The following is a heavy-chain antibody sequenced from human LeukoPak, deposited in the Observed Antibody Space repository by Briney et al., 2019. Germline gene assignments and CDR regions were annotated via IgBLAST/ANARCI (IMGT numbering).Heavy chain of an antibody. V-gene: IGHV1-2*02. J-gene: IGHJ5*02. CDR1: GYTFTSYG. CDR3: ARDIVMVTYWFDP. CDR2: INPNSGGT. D-gene: IGHD5-18*01. Sequence: ASVKVSCKASGYTFTSYGISWVRQAPGQGLEWMGWINPNSGGTNYAQKFQGRVTMTRDTSISTAYMELSRLRSDDTAVYYCARDIVMVTYWFDPWGQGTLVTVS.